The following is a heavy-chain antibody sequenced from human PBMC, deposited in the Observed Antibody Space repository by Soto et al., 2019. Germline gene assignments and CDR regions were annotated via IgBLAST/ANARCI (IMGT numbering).Heavy chain of an antibody. CDR3: ARAFGSTMPSLF. CDR1: GGYLSSYY. Sequence: SETLSLTCTVSGGYLSSYYWTWIRQPPGKGLEWIGYIYYSGSTNYNPSLKSRVTMSIDTSKNQFSLKLSSVTAADTAVYYCARAFGSTMPSLFWGQGTLVTVSS. J-gene: IGHJ4*02. D-gene: IGHD2-2*01. V-gene: IGHV4-59*01. CDR2: IYYSGST.